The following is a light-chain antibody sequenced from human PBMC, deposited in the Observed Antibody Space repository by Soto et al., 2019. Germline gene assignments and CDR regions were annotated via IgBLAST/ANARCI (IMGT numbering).Light chain of an antibody. CDR1: SSNIGSNA. CDR3: ATWDDSLNGVV. J-gene: IGLJ3*02. V-gene: IGLV1-44*01. CDR2: SSF. Sequence: QAVVSQAPSASGTPGQGVIISCSGSSSNIGSNAVDWYHHLPGTAPKLLIYSSFQRPSGVPDRFSGSKSGTSASLAISGLQSEDEAVYYCATWDDSLNGVVFGGGTKLTVL.